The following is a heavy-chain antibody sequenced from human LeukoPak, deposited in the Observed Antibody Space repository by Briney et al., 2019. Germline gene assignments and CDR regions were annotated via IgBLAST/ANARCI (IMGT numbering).Heavy chain of an antibody. Sequence: SETLSLTGTVSGGSISSYYWSWIRQPAGKGLEWIGRIYTSWSTNYNPSLKSRVTMSVDTSKNQFSLKLSSVTGADTAVYYCASTNYYDSSGYPQSPSKLDYWGQGTLVTVSS. J-gene: IGHJ4*02. V-gene: IGHV4-4*07. CDR2: IYTSWST. CDR1: GGSISSYY. CDR3: ASTNYYDSSGYPQSPSKLDY. D-gene: IGHD3-22*01.